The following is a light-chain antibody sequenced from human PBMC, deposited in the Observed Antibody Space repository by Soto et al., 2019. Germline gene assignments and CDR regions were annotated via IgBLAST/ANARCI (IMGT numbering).Light chain of an antibody. V-gene: IGLV2-14*01. J-gene: IGLJ2*01. CDR2: GVT. CDR1: SSDVGGYNY. CDR3: SSFTSSSVVV. Sequence: SVLTQPASVSGSPGQSITISCTGTSSDVGGYNYVSWYQQHPGKAPKLVIYGVTNRPSGVSNRFSGSKSGTTASLTISGLQTEDEADYYCSSFTSSSVVVFGGGTKLTVL.